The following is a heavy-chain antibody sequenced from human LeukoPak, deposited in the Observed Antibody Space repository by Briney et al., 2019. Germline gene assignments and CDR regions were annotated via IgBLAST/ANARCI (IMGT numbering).Heavy chain of an antibody. CDR1: GFTFSSYA. CDR2: ISGSGGST. V-gene: IGHV3-23*01. J-gene: IGHJ4*02. Sequence: GGSLRLSRAASGFTFSSYAMSWVRQAPGKGPEWVSAISGSGGSTYYADSVKGRFTISRDNSKNTLYLQMNSLRAEDTAVYYCAKDALGVVIQYYFDYWGQGTLVTVSS. CDR3: AKDALGVVIQYYFDY. D-gene: IGHD3-3*01.